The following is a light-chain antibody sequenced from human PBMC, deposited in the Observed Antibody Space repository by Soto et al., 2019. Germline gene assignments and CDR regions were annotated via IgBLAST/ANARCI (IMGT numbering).Light chain of an antibody. Sequence: EIVLKPSPGTLSLSQGERATLSCRASQSVTSNYLAWYQQTPGQAPRLLMYGVSSRATGTPDRFSGSGSATDFTLTISRLEPEDFAVYYWQQYGRSPTFGQGTRLEIK. CDR3: QQYGRSPT. CDR2: GVS. V-gene: IGKV3-20*01. CDR1: QSVTSNY. J-gene: IGKJ5*01.